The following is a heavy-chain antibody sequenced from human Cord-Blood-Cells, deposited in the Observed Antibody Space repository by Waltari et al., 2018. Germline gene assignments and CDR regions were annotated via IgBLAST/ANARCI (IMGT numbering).Heavy chain of an antibody. D-gene: IGHD6-6*01. V-gene: IGHV1-58*01. CDR1: GFTFTSSA. CDR2: IVVGSCNT. CDR3: AAYSSSSGRWFDP. Sequence: QMQLVQSGPEVKKPGTSVKVSCKASGFTFTSSAVQWVRQARGPRLEWIGWIVVGSCNTNYAQKFQERVTITRDMSTSTAYMELSSLRSEDTAVYYCAAYSSSSGRWFDPWGQGTLVTVSS. J-gene: IGHJ5*02.